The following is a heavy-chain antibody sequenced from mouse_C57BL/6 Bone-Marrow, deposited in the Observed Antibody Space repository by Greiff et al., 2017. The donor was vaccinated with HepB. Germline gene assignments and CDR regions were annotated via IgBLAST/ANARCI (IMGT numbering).Heavy chain of an antibody. D-gene: IGHD3-2*02. CDR3: ARGAQATPYLDY. V-gene: IGHV1-82*01. CDR2: IYPGDGDT. CDR1: GYAFSSSW. J-gene: IGHJ2*01. Sequence: QVQLQQSGPELVKPGASVKISCKASGYAFSSSWMNWVKQRPGKGLEWIGRIYPGDGDTNYNGKFKGKATLTADKSSSTAYMQLSSLTSEDSAVYFCARGAQATPYLDYWGQGTTLTVSS.